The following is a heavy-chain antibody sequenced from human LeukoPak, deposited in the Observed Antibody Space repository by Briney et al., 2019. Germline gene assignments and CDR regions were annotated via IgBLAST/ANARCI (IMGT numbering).Heavy chain of an antibody. CDR1: GFSLSTSGVG. D-gene: IGHD3-3*01. J-gene: IGHJ4*02. Sequence: ESGPTLVNPTQTLTLTCTFSGFSLSTSGVGVGWIRQPPGKALEWLSLIYWNDDKRYSPSLKSRLTITKDTSKNQVVLTMTNMDPVDTATYYCAHRDYDFWSGYYIFDYWGQGTLVTVSS. CDR3: AHRDYDFWSGYYIFDY. CDR2: IYWNDDK. V-gene: IGHV2-5*01.